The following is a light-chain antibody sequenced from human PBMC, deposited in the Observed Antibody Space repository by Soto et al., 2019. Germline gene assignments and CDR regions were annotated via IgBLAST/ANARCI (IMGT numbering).Light chain of an antibody. CDR1: QSLGSY. J-gene: IGKJ5*01. CDR2: AAS. Sequence: DIQLTQSPSVLAASVGDSVTSTCRASQSLGSYLAWYQQTPGKAPKLLISAASTLQSGVASRFSGSGSGTKFTLTISSLQPEDFATYYCQQLIFYPSINFGQGTRLEIK. CDR3: QQLIFYPSIN. V-gene: IGKV1-9*01.